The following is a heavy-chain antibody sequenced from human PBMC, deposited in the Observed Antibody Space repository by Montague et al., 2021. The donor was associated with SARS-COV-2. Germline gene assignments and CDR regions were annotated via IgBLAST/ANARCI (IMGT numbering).Heavy chain of an antibody. Sequence: PALVKPTQTLTLTCTFSGFSLSTSGMCVSWIRQPPGKALEWLAPIDWXDDKYYSTSLKTRLTISKDTSKNQVVLTMTNMDPVDTATYYCARETGTTVSLDYWGQGTLVTVSS. J-gene: IGHJ4*02. D-gene: IGHD1-7*01. CDR2: IDWXDDK. CDR3: ARETGTTVSLDY. CDR1: GFSLSTSGMC. V-gene: IGHV2-70*01.